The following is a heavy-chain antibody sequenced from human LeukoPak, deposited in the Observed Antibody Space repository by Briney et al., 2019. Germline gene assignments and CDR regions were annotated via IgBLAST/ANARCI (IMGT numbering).Heavy chain of an antibody. Sequence: GASVKVSCKASGYTFTSYYLRWVRQAPGQGLEWMGIIHPTVGDTTYAQKFQGRVTMTRDMSTGTVYMDLSSLRSEDTAVYYCATWWAYSNSRGPCDYWGQGTLVTVSS. J-gene: IGHJ4*02. V-gene: IGHV1-46*01. D-gene: IGHD4-11*01. CDR3: ATWWAYSNSRGPCDY. CDR2: IHPTVGDT. CDR1: GYTFTSYY.